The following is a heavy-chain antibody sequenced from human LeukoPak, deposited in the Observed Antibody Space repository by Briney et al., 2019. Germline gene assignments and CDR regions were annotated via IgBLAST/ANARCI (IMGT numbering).Heavy chain of an antibody. CDR1: GGSISSYY. J-gene: IGHJ4*02. CDR3: ARSNGWYYY. CDR2: IYNSGST. D-gene: IGHD6-19*01. Sequence: AAETLSLTCTVSGGSISSYYWSWIRQPPGKGLEWIGCIYNSGSTNYNPSLKSGVTISVDTSKNQFSLKVSSVTAADTAVYYCARSNGWYYYWGQGTLVTVSS. V-gene: IGHV4-4*09.